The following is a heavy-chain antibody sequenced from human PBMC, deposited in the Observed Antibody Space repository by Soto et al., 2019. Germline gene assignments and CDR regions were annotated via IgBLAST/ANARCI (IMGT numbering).Heavy chain of an antibody. CDR3: AKDSNFWSGYYVAY. V-gene: IGHV3-23*01. J-gene: IGHJ4*02. CDR1: GFTFSSYA. D-gene: IGHD3-3*01. CDR2: ISGSGGST. Sequence: PXGSLRLSCTASGFTFSSYAMSWVRQAPGKGLEWVSAISGSGGSTYYADSVKGRFTISRDNSKNTLYLQMNSLRAEDTAVYYCAKDSNFWSGYYVAYWGQGALVTVSS.